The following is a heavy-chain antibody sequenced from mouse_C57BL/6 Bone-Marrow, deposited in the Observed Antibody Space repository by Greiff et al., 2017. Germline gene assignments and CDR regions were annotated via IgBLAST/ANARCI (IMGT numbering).Heavy chain of an antibody. CDR1: GYTFTTYP. V-gene: IGHV1-47*01. CDR2: FHPYNDDT. Sequence: VQLQQSGAELVKPGASVKMSCKASGYTFTTYPIEWMKQNHGKSLEWIGNFHPYNDDTKYNEKFKGKATLTVEKSSSTVYLELSRLTSDDSAVYYCARGSYYYGSSTSGVPYWYFDVWGTGTTVTVSS. CDR3: ARGSYYYGSSTSGVPYWYFDV. D-gene: IGHD1-1*01. J-gene: IGHJ1*03.